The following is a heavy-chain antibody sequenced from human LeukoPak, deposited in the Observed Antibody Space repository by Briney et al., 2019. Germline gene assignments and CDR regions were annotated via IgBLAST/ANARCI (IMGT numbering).Heavy chain of an antibody. CDR1: GFTFDDYA. D-gene: IGHD6-19*01. V-gene: IGHV3-9*01. Sequence: GGSLRLSCAASGFTFDDYAMHWVRQAPGKGLEWVSGISWNSGSIGYADSVKGRFTISRDNAKNSLYLQMNSLRAEDTALYYCAKDLGQAVVGTFDYWGQGTLVTVSS. J-gene: IGHJ4*02. CDR3: AKDLGQAVVGTFDY. CDR2: ISWNSGSI.